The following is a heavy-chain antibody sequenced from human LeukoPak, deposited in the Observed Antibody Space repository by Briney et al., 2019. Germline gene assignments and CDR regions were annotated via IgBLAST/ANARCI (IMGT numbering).Heavy chain of an antibody. CDR2: ISDSGGGT. J-gene: IGHJ4*02. CDR3: AKRGVVIRVILVGFHKEAYYFDS. CDR1: GISLSNYG. D-gene: IGHD3-22*01. V-gene: IGHV3-23*01. Sequence: GGSLSLSCAVSGISLSNYGMSWVRQAPGKGMEWVGGISDSGGGTNYADSVKGRFTISRDNPKNTLYLQMNSLRAEDTAVYFCAKRGVVIRVILVGFHKEAYYFDSWGQGALVTVSS.